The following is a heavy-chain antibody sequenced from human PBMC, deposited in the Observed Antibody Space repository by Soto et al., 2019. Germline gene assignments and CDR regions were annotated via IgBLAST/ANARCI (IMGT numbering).Heavy chain of an antibody. D-gene: IGHD3-16*01. V-gene: IGHV1-69*13. CDR3: AGIGPNYCDY. Sequence: ASVKVSCKASGGTFSSYAISWVRQAPGQGLEWMGGIIPIFGTANYAQKFQGRVTITADESTSTAYMELSSLRSEDTALYYCAGIGPNYCDYWGQGTLVTVSS. J-gene: IGHJ4*02. CDR2: IIPIFGTA. CDR1: GGTFSSYA.